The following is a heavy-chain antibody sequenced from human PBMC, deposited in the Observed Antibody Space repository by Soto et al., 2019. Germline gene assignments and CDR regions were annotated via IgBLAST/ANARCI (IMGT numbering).Heavy chain of an antibody. CDR1: GFTFSSYE. V-gene: IGHV3-48*03. CDR3: ARDSGSSSREFDY. Sequence: GGSLRLSCAASGFTFSSYEMNWVRQAPGKGLEWVSYISSSGSTIYYADSVKGRFTISRDNAKNSLYLQMNSLRAEDTAVYYCARDSGSSSREFDYWGQGTLVTVSS. CDR2: ISSSGSTI. J-gene: IGHJ4*02. D-gene: IGHD6-6*01.